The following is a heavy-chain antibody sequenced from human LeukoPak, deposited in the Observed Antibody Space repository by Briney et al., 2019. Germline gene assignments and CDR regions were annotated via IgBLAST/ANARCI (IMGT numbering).Heavy chain of an antibody. D-gene: IGHD3-10*01. CDR1: GGSISSYY. CDR3: AREGYDRRGYGSGSFDY. Sequence: SETLSLTCTVSGGSISSYYWSWIRQPPGKGLEWIGSIYYSGSTYYNPSLKSRVTISVDTSKNQFSLKLSSVTAADTAVYYCAREGYDRRGYGSGSFDYWGQGTLVTVSS. V-gene: IGHV4-39*07. CDR2: IYYSGST. J-gene: IGHJ4*02.